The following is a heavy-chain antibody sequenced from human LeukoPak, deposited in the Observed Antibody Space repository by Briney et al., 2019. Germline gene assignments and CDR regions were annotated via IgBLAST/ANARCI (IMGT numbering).Heavy chain of an antibody. Sequence: SETLSLTCTVSGGSISSSSYYWGWIRQPPGKGLEWIGSIYYSGSTYYNPSLKSRVTISVDTSKNQFSLKLSSVTAADTAVYYCARVLGSSWHLPGAPFDYWGQGTLVTVSS. J-gene: IGHJ4*02. CDR2: IYYSGST. V-gene: IGHV4-39*01. D-gene: IGHD6-13*01. CDR3: ARVLGSSWHLPGAPFDY. CDR1: GGSISSSSYY.